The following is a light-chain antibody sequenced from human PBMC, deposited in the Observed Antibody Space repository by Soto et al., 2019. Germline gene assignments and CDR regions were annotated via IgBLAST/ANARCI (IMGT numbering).Light chain of an antibody. CDR2: DAS. J-gene: IGKJ5*01. CDR3: QQRSNWPPIT. V-gene: IGKV3-11*01. CDR1: QSVSSN. Sequence: EIVLTPSPGTLSLSPGERATLSCRASQSVSSNHLAWYQQKPGQAPRLLIYDASNRATGIPARFSGSGSGTDFTLTISSLEPEDFAVYYCQQRSNWPPITVGQGTRLEIK.